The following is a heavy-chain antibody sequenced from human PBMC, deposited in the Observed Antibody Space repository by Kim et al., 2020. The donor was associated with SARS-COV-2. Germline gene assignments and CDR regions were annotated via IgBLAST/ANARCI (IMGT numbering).Heavy chain of an antibody. D-gene: IGHD3-9*01. J-gene: IGHJ3*02. V-gene: IGHV4-31*03. Sequence: SETLSLTCTVSGGSISSGGYYWSWIRQHPGKGLEWIGYIYYSGSTYYNPSLKSRVTISVDTSKNQFSLKLSSVTAADTAVYYCAIDRSYYEILTGHIPPNAFDIWGQGTMVTVSS. CDR3: AIDRSYYEILTGHIPPNAFDI. CDR1: GGSISSGGYY. CDR2: IYYSGST.